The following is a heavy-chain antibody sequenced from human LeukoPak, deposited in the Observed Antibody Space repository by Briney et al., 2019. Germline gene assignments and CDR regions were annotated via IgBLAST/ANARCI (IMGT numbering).Heavy chain of an antibody. CDR2: IYPGDSDT. V-gene: IGHV5-51*01. D-gene: IGHD3-10*01. Sequence: GESLQISCKGSGYSFTSYWIGWVRQMPGKGLEWMGIIYPGDSDTRYSPSFQGQVTISADKSISTAYLQWSSLKASDTAMYYCARSITMVRGSFDPWGQGTLVTVSS. J-gene: IGHJ5*02. CDR1: GYSFTSYW. CDR3: ARSITMVRGSFDP.